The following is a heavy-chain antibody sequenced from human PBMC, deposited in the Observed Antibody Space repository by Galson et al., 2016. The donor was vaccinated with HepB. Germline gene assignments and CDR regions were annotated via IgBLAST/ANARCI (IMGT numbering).Heavy chain of an antibody. CDR2: ISGYNGNT. V-gene: IGHV1-18*01. J-gene: IGHJ4*02. Sequence: SCKASGYTFNSYGLSWVRQAPGQGLEWMGWISGYNGNTNYVQKLQGRVTMTRDTSTSTAYMELSSLRSEDTAVYYCARGDGGALWFGELNWGQGTLVTVSS. CDR3: ARGDGGALWFGELN. CDR1: GYTFNSYG. D-gene: IGHD3-10*01.